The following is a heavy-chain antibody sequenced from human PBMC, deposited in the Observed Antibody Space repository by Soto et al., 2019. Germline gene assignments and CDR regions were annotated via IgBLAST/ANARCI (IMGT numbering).Heavy chain of an antibody. CDR3: ARGIKYYYGQDF. CDR1: GISFSGYW. D-gene: IGHD3-10*01. Sequence: EAQLVESGGDLVQPGGSLRLSCAASGISFSGYWMHWVRQAPGTGLVGVSRINSDESSRSYADFVKGRFTISRDNATNTVFLQMHSLRDEDTGVYYCARGIKYYYGQDFWGQGTTVTVSS. CDR2: INSDESSR. J-gene: IGHJ6*02. V-gene: IGHV3-74*01.